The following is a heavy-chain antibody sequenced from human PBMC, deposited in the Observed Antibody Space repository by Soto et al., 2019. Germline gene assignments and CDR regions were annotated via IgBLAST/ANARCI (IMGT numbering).Heavy chain of an antibody. CDR3: ARSSSLERRPLYPYCFDY. V-gene: IGHV4-30-2*01. CDR1: GGSISSDGYS. J-gene: IGHJ4*02. D-gene: IGHD1-1*01. CDR2: IYHSGST. Sequence: PSETLSLTCAVSGGSISSDGYSWSWIRQPPGKGLEWIGYIYHSGSTYYNPSLKSRVTISVDRSKNQFSLKLSSVTAADTAVYYCARSSSLERRPLYPYCFDYWGQGTLVTVSS.